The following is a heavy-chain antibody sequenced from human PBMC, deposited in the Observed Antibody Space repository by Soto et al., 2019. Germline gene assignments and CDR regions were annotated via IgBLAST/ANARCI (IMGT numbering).Heavy chain of an antibody. CDR3: ASNCSWSYDY. D-gene: IGHD3-10*02. J-gene: IGHJ4*02. CDR2: ISSSSSYT. CDR1: GFTFSDYY. Sequence: GGSLRLSCAASGFTFSDYYMSWIRQAPGKGLEWVSYISSSSSYTNYADSVKGRFTISRCNARNSLYLQMNSLCAADTAVYYCASNCSWSYDYWGQGTLVTVSS. V-gene: IGHV3-11*06.